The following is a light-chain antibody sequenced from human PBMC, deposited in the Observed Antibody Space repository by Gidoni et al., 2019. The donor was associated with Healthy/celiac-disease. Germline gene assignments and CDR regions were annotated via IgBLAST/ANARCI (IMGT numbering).Light chain of an antibody. V-gene: IGLV2-23*02. Sequence: QSALNQPASVSGSPGKSITISCTGTSSDVGSYNLVSWYQQHPGKAPKLLIYEVSKRPSGVSNRFSGSKSGNTASLTISGLQAEDEADYYCCSYAGSSDVVFGGGTKLTVL. CDR2: EVS. J-gene: IGLJ2*01. CDR3: CSYAGSSDVV. CDR1: SSDVGSYNL.